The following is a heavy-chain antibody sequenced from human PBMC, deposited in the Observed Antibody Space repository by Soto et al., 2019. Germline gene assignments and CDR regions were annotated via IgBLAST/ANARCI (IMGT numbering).Heavy chain of an antibody. CDR1: GFTFSGSA. Sequence: EVQLVESGGGLVQPGGSLKLSCEASGFTFSGSAMHWVGQASGKGLEWVGRIRSKANSYATAYAASVKGRFTISRDDSKNTAYLQMNSLKTEDTAVYYCTRFDWELLRFDYWGQGTLVTVSS. J-gene: IGHJ4*02. CDR2: IRSKANSYAT. CDR3: TRFDWELLRFDY. V-gene: IGHV3-73*01. D-gene: IGHD1-26*01.